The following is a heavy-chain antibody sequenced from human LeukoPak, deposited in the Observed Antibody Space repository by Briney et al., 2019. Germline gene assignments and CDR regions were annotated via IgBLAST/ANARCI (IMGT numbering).Heavy chain of an antibody. CDR1: GGSIRSSYYY. Sequence: SETLSLTCTVSGGSIRSSYYYWGWIRQPPGKGLEWIGSICDSGSTYYNPSLKSRVTISVDTSKNQFSLKLSSVTAADTALYYCARTDKNYYDSSGYYGMDVWGQGTTVTVSS. V-gene: IGHV4-39*07. D-gene: IGHD3-22*01. J-gene: IGHJ6*02. CDR2: ICDSGST. CDR3: ARTDKNYYDSSGYYGMDV.